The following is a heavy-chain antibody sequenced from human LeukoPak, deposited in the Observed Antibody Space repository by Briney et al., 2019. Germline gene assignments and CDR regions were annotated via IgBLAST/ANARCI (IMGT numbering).Heavy chain of an antibody. CDR3: ARDGFTMIVVGWYFDL. V-gene: IGHV3-33*01. J-gene: IGHJ2*01. Sequence: GGSLRLSCAASGFTFSSYGMHWVRQAPGKGLEWVADIWYDGSNKDYADSVKGRFTISRDNSKNTLYLQMNSLRAEDTAVYYCARDGFTMIVVGWYFDLWGRGTLVTVSS. D-gene: IGHD3-22*01. CDR2: IWYDGSNK. CDR1: GFTFSSYG.